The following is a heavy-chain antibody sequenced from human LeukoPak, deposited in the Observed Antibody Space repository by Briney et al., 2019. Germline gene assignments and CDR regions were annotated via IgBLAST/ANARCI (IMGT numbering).Heavy chain of an antibody. Sequence: GGSLRLSCAASGFTFSDYYISWIRQAPGKGLEWVSYISSSGSTIYYADSVKGRFTISRDNAKNSLYLQMNSLRAEDTAVYYCARDLVDGSGSYYGMDVWGQGTTVTVSS. CDR2: ISSSGSTI. J-gene: IGHJ6*02. V-gene: IGHV3-11*01. CDR1: GFTFSDYY. D-gene: IGHD3-10*01. CDR3: ARDLVDGSGSYYGMDV.